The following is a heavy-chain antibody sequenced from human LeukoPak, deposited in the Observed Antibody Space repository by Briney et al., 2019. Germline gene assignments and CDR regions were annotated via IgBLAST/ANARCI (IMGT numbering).Heavy chain of an antibody. CDR1: GGTFSSYA. V-gene: IGHV1-69*13. Sequence: GASVKVSCKASGGTFSSYAISWVRQAPGQGLEWMGGIIPIIGTANYAQKFQGRVTITADESTSTAYMELSSLRSEDTAVYYCARENCSGGSCYRYYYYGMDVWGQGTTVTVSS. CDR3: ARENCSGGSCYRYYYYGMDV. J-gene: IGHJ6*02. CDR2: IIPIIGTA. D-gene: IGHD2-15*01.